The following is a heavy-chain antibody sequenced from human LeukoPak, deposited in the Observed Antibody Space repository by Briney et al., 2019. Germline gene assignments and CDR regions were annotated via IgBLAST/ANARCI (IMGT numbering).Heavy chain of an antibody. J-gene: IGHJ4*02. CDR3: ARSRGWLQSHPLDY. Sequence: SETLSLTCTVPGGSISSYYWSWIRQPPGKGLEWIGYIYYSGSTNYNPSLKSRVTISVDTSKNQFSLKLTSVTAADTAVYYCARSRGWLQSHPLDYWGQGTLVTVSS. D-gene: IGHD5-24*01. CDR1: GGSISSYY. V-gene: IGHV4-59*12. CDR2: IYYSGST.